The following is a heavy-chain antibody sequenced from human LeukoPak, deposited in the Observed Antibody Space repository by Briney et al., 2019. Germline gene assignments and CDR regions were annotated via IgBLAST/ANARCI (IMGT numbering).Heavy chain of an antibody. Sequence: GGSLRLSCAASGFTFSDYYMSWIRQAPGKGLEWVSYISSSGSTIYYADSVKGRFTISRDNAKNSLYLQMNSLRAEDTAVYYCARSSSSSSYYYYYGMDVWGQGTTVTVSS. CDR2: ISSSGSTI. CDR3: ARSSSSSSYYYYYGMDV. D-gene: IGHD6-6*01. CDR1: GFTFSDYY. J-gene: IGHJ6*02. V-gene: IGHV3-11*04.